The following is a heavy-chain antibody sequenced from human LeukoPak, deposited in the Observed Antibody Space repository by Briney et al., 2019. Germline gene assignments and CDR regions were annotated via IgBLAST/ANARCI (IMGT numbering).Heavy chain of an antibody. CDR2: INTNTGNP. J-gene: IGHJ5*02. V-gene: IGHV7-4-1*02. CDR3: ARDPRWDDFWSGYYKQGIWFDP. Sequence: ASVKVPCKASGYTFTSYAMNWVRQAPGQGLEWMGWINTNTGNPTYAQGFTGRFVFSLDTSVSTAYLQMNSLRAEDTAVYYCARDPRWDDFWSGYYKQGIWFDPWGQGTLVTVSS. CDR1: GYTFTSYA. D-gene: IGHD3-3*01.